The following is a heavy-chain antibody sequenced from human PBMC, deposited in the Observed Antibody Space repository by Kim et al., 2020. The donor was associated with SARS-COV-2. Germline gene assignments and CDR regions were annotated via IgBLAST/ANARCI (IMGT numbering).Heavy chain of an antibody. Sequence: SETLSLTCTVSGAYITNHYWSWIRQPPGKGLEWIGNVYHSGSTSYNPSLKSRVTMSVETSKRQFSLQVTSVTAADTAIYSCVREGYFDGGSFFFDSWGPGTLVTVSS. D-gene: IGHD2-15*01. CDR2: VYHSGST. J-gene: IGHJ5*01. CDR3: VREGYFDGGSFFFDS. CDR1: GAYITNHY. V-gene: IGHV4-59*11.